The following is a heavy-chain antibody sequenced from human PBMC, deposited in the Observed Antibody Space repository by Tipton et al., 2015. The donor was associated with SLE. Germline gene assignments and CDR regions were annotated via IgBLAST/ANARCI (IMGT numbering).Heavy chain of an antibody. J-gene: IGHJ2*01. CDR2: ISWDSNSI. CDR3: AKDRTDYYGSAFLGYFDL. CDR1: GFTFADFA. Sequence: SLRLSCAASGFTFADFAMHWVRQAPGKGLEWVSGISWDSNSIGYADSVKGRFTISRDNAKNSLYLQMNSLTAEDTALYYCAKDRTDYYGSAFLGYFDLWRRGTLVTVSS. D-gene: IGHD3-10*01. V-gene: IGHV3-9*01.